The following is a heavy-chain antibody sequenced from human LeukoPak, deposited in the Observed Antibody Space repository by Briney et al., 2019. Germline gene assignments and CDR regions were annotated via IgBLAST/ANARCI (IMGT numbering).Heavy chain of an antibody. J-gene: IGHJ4*02. CDR3: SRESGAFCPFGY. CDR1: GGSFSGYY. V-gene: IGHV4-34*01. D-gene: IGHD1-26*01. Sequence: SETLSLTCAVYGGSFSGYYWSWIRQPPGKGLEWIGEINHSGSTNYNASLKSRVTISVDTSKNQFSLKLSSVTAADTAIYYCSRESGAFCPFGYWGQGTLVIVPS. CDR2: INHSGST.